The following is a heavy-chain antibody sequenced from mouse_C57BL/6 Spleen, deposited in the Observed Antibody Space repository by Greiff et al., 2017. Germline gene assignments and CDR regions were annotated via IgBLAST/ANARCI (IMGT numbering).Heavy chain of an antibody. D-gene: IGHD2-5*01. CDR3: ARCTYYSNYDY. V-gene: IGHV1-80*01. J-gene: IGHJ2*01. Sequence: QVQLQQSGAELVKPGASVKISCKASGYAFSSYWMNWVKQRPGKGLEWIGQIYPGDGDTNYNGKFKGKATLTADKSSSTAYMQLSSLTSEDSAVYFCARCTYYSNYDYWGQGTTLTVSS. CDR2: IYPGDGDT. CDR1: GYAFSSYW.